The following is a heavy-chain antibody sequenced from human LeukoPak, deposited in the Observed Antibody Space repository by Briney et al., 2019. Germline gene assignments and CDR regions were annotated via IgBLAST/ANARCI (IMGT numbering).Heavy chain of an antibody. CDR1: GFTFSRYG. V-gene: IGHV3-23*01. CDR3: ATGAYFEY. Sequence: GGTLRLSCAASGFTFSRYGMTWVRQAPGKGLECVSTISDTGASTYYADSVKDRFTISRDNSKNTLYLQMSGLRAEDTAIYYCATGAYFEYWGQGALVTVSS. J-gene: IGHJ4*02. CDR2: ISDTGAST.